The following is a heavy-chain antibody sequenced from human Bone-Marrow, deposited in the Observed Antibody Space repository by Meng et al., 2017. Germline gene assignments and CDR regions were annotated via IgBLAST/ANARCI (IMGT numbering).Heavy chain of an antibody. Sequence: SVKVSCKASGGTFSSYAISWVRQAPGQGLEWMGGIIPIFGTANYEQKFQGRVTITTDESTSTAYMELSSLRSEDTAVYYCARATLLWFGESHTPPHDYGMDVWGQGTMVTVSS. CDR2: IIPIFGTA. D-gene: IGHD3-10*01. CDR1: GGTFSSYA. V-gene: IGHV1-69*05. CDR3: ARATLLWFGESHTPPHDYGMDV. J-gene: IGHJ6*02.